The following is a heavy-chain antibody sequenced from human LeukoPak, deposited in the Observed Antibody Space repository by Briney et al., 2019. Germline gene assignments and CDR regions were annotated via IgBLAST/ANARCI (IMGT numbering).Heavy chain of an antibody. CDR1: GGTFSSYA. CDR3: ARGPELERFDY. Sequence: ASVKVSCKAFGGTFSSYAISWVRQAPGQGLGWMGGIIPIFGTANYAQKFQGRVTITTDESTSTAYMELSSLRSEDTAVYYCARGPELERFDYWGQGTLVTVSS. CDR2: IIPIFGTA. D-gene: IGHD1-1*01. V-gene: IGHV1-69*05. J-gene: IGHJ4*02.